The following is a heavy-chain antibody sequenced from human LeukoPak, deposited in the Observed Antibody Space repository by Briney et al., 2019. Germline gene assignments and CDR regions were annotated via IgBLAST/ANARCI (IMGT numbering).Heavy chain of an antibody. D-gene: IGHD5-12*01. J-gene: IGHJ4*02. Sequence: WIGYIYYSGSTNYNPSLKSRVTISVDTSKNQFSLKLSSVTAADTAVYYCASSSGYDSIVLDYWGQGTLVTVSS. CDR3: ASSSGYDSIVLDY. CDR2: IYYSGST. V-gene: IGHV4-59*08.